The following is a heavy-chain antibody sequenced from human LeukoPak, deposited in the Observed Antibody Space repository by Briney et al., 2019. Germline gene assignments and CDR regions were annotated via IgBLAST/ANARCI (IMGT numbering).Heavy chain of an antibody. CDR2: INPGSGST. J-gene: IGHJ4*02. CDR3: ARGYGDYVTD. Sequence: ASVKVSFKASGYTFTGYFMHWVRQAPGQGLEWMGIINPGSGSTSYLQKFQGRVTMTRDTSTSTVYMELSSLRSDDTAVYYCARGYGDYVTDWGQGTLVTVSS. V-gene: IGHV1-46*01. D-gene: IGHD4-17*01. CDR1: GYTFTGYF.